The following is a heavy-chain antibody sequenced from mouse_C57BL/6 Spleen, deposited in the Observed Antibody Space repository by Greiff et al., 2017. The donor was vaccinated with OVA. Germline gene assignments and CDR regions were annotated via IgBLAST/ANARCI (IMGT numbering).Heavy chain of an antibody. D-gene: IGHD2-3*01. CDR2: ISSGGSYT. Sequence: EVKVVESGGDLVKPGGSLKLSCAASGFTFSSYGMSWVRQTPDKRLEWVATISSGGSYTYYPDSVKGRFTISRDNAKNTLYLQMSSLKSEDTAMYYCASPDGYSYFDVWGTGTTVTVSS. CDR3: ASPDGYSYFDV. CDR1: GFTFSSYG. V-gene: IGHV5-6*01. J-gene: IGHJ1*03.